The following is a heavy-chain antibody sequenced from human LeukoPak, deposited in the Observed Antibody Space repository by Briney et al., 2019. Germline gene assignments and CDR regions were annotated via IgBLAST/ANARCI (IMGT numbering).Heavy chain of an antibody. D-gene: IGHD2-15*01. CDR3: TKSQDTFHYYFGMAV. CDR2: ISYDGSNK. Sequence: GWSLRLSCAASGFTFSSYGMHWVRQAAGKGLEWVAVISYDGSNKYYADSVKGRFTISRDNSKNTLYLQMNSLSAEDTYVYYCTKSQDTFHYYFGMAVWGKGTTAT. CDR1: GFTFSSYG. V-gene: IGHV3-30*18. J-gene: IGHJ6*04.